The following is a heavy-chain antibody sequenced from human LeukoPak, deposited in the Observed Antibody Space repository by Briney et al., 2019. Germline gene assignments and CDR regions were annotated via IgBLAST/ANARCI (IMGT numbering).Heavy chain of an antibody. D-gene: IGHD2-15*01. V-gene: IGHV3-23*01. CDR2: ISGSGGST. CDR1: GFTFSSYA. J-gene: IGHJ6*03. CDR3: AKAAYCSGADCLHTRSGAYYYYYMDV. Sequence: GGSLRLSCAASGFTFSSYAMSWVRQAPGKGLEWVSAISGSGGSTYYADSVKGRFTMSRDNSKDTLYLQMNSLRAEDTAVYYCAKAAYCSGADCLHTRSGAYYYYYMDVWGKGTPVTVSS.